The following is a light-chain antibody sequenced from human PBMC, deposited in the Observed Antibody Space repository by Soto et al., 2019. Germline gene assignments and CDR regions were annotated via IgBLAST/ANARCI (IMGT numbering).Light chain of an antibody. V-gene: IGKV1-5*01. Sequence: DIQMTQSPSTLSASVGDRVTITCRASQSISRLAWYQHKQGQAPKPLIYYATRLHYGVPSRFSGSGSGTEFTLSISSLQPDDFATYYCQQYNSYSLTFGQGNKLGIK. CDR2: YAT. J-gene: IGKJ2*01. CDR3: QQYNSYSLT. CDR1: QSISR.